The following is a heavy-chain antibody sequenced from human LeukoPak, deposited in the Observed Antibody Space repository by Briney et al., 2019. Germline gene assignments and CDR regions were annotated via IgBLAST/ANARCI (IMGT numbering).Heavy chain of an antibody. V-gene: IGHV3-23*01. CDR2: ITVSESSP. J-gene: IGHJ6*02. CDR1: GFTFRGYA. D-gene: IGHD6-13*01. Sequence: GGSLRLSCAAPGFTFRGYAKIWVRQASGMGLEWVSGITVSESSPFYADSVKGRFTISRDNSKTPLFLQMTSLRADDTAVYYCAKGRGSSWYKGLDVWGQGTTVTVSS. CDR3: AKGRGSSWYKGLDV.